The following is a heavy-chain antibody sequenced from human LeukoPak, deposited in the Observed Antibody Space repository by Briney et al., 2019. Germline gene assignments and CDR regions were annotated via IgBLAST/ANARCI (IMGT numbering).Heavy chain of an antibody. Sequence: GGSLRLSCAASGFTFSSYAMHWVRQAPGKGLEWVAVISYDGSNKYYADSVKGRFTISRDNSNNTLYLQMNSLRAEDTAVYYCARGGFYYDGSGYPFDYWGQGTLVTVSS. CDR1: GFTFSSYA. CDR3: ARGGFYYDGSGYPFDY. D-gene: IGHD3-22*01. J-gene: IGHJ4*02. V-gene: IGHV3-30*04. CDR2: ISYDGSNK.